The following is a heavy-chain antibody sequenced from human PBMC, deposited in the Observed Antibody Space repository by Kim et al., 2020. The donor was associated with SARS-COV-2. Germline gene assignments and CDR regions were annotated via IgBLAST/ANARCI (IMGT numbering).Heavy chain of an antibody. CDR1: GFTFSSYW. V-gene: IGHV3-74*01. CDR3: ARDDSSSWYHWYFDL. D-gene: IGHD6-13*01. CDR2: INSDGSST. Sequence: GGSLRLSCAASGFTFSSYWMHWVRQAPGKGLVWVSRINSDGSSTSYADSVKGRFTISRDNAKNTLYLQMNSLRAEDTAVYYCARDDSSSWYHWYFDLWGRGTLVTVSS. J-gene: IGHJ2*01.